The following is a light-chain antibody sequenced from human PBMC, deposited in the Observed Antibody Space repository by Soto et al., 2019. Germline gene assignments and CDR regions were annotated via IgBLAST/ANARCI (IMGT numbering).Light chain of an antibody. CDR2: EAS. Sequence: GDRVTITCRASQSISGWLAWYQQKPGTAPKLLIYEASNLESGVPSRFSGSGSGTEFTLTISSLQPDDFATYYCQQYYSDWTFGQGTKVEIK. CDR1: QSISGW. V-gene: IGKV1-5*01. J-gene: IGKJ1*01. CDR3: QQYYSDWT.